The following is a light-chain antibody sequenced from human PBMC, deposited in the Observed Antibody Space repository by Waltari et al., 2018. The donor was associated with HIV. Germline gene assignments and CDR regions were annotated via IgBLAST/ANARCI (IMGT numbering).Light chain of an antibody. J-gene: IGKJ1*01. CDR1: RSVSSSF. V-gene: IGKV3-20*01. Sequence: EIMLTQSPGTLSLSPGERATLSCRASRSVSSSFLAWYQQKPGQAPRLLIYRASSRATGIPDRFTGSGSGTDFTLTISRLEPEDFAVYYCQQYGSSPWAFGQGTKVEIK. CDR3: QQYGSSPWA. CDR2: RAS.